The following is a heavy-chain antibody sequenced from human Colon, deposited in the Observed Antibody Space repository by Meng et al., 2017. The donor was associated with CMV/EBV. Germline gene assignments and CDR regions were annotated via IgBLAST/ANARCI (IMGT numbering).Heavy chain of an antibody. J-gene: IGHJ1*01. CDR3: ASHSSYVWGSHH. V-gene: IGHV1-2*02. CDR2: MDPTTGRT. D-gene: IGHD3-16*01. Sequence: QVQLGPSGAEVKRPGASVKVSCKASGYSFTGYYIHWVRQAPGQGLEWMGWMDPTTGRTDYAQKFQGTVTMTRDTSISTAYLELSRLTSDDTAVYYCASHSSYVWGSHHWGQGTLVTVSS. CDR1: GYSFTGYY.